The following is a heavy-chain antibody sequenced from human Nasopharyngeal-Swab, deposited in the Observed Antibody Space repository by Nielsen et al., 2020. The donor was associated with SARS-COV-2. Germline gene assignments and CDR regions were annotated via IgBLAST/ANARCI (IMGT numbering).Heavy chain of an antibody. D-gene: IGHD6-13*01. Sequence: GESLKISCAASGFTFSSYSMNWVRQAPGKGLEWVSSISSSSSSIYYADSVKGRFTISRDNAKNSLYLQMNSLRAEDTAVYYCARRYIAAAGPALDIWGQGTMVTVSS. CDR2: ISSSSSSI. CDR3: ARRYIAAAGPALDI. J-gene: IGHJ3*02. CDR1: GFTFSSYS. V-gene: IGHV3-21*01.